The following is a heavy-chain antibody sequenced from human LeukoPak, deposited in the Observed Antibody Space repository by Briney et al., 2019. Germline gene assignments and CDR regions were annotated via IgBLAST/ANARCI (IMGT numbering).Heavy chain of an antibody. CDR2: INPNRGVT. D-gene: IGHD6-19*01. V-gene: IGHV1-2*02. CDR3: ASGGAVAGQSYFDY. Sequence: GASVKVSCKGSGYTFSGYYMHWVRQAPGQGLEWVGWINPNRGVTNYAQKFQGRVTMTRDTSISTAYMELSRLKSDDTAVYYCASGGAVAGQSYFDYWGQGTLVTVSS. J-gene: IGHJ4*02. CDR1: GYTFSGYY.